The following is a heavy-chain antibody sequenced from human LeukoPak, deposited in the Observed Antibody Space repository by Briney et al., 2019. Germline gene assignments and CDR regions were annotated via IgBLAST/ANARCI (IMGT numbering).Heavy chain of an antibody. Sequence: SETLSLTCTVSGGSISSYYWSWIRQPAGKGLEWIGRIYTSGSTNYNPSLKSRVTMSVDTSKNHFSLKLSSVTAADTAVYYCARSVGYCSSTSYSNHEYYYYYYMDVWGKGITVTVSS. CDR2: IYTSGST. V-gene: IGHV4-4*07. CDR3: ARSVGYCSSTSYSNHEYYYYYYMDV. D-gene: IGHD2-2*01. J-gene: IGHJ6*03. CDR1: GGSISSYY.